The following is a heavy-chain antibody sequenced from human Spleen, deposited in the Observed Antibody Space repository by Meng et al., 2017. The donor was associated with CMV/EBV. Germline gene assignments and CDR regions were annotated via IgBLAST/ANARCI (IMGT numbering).Heavy chain of an antibody. CDR2: IKQDGSEK. Sequence: GESLKISCAASGFTFSSYWMSWVRRAPGKGLEWVANIKQDGSEKYYVDSVKGRFTISRDNAKNSLYLQMNSLRAEDTAVYYCANIDSSGWHDFFDHWGQGTLVTVSS. D-gene: IGHD3-22*01. CDR3: ANIDSSGWHDFFDH. J-gene: IGHJ4*02. CDR1: GFTFSSYW. V-gene: IGHV3-7*01.